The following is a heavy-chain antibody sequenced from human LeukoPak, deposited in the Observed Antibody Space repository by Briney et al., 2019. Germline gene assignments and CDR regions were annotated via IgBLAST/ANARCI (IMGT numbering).Heavy chain of an antibody. CDR3: TTSPNPNMVAAPYYFDY. J-gene: IGHJ4*02. Sequence: GGSLRLSCAASGFTFSNAWMSWVRQAPGKGLEWVGRVKSKTDGGTTDYAAPVKGRFTISRDDSKNTLYLQMNSLKTEDTAVYYCTTSPNPNMVAAPYYFDYWGQGTLVTVSS. CDR1: GFTFSNAW. CDR2: VKSKTDGGTT. V-gene: IGHV3-15*01. D-gene: IGHD5-12*01.